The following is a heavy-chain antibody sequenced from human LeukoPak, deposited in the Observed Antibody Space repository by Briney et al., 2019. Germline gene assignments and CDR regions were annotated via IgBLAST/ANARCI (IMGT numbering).Heavy chain of an antibody. CDR1: GGTFSSYA. Sequence: SVKVSCKASGGTFSSYAISWVRQAPGQGLEWMGGIIPIFGTANYAQKFQGRVTMTEDTSTDTAYMELSSLRSEDTAVYYCATVSSSSGWELDYWGQGTLVTVSS. J-gene: IGHJ4*02. CDR2: IIPIFGTA. CDR3: ATVSSSSGWELDY. D-gene: IGHD6-19*01. V-gene: IGHV1-69*06.